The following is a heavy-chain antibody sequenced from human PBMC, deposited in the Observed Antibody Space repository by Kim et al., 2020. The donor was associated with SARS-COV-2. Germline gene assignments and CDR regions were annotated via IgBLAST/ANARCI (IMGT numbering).Heavy chain of an antibody. CDR3: ARDSGTYDFDS. CDR2: ISSSSSTI. D-gene: IGHD1-26*01. V-gene: IGHV3-21*01. CDR1: GFTFSSYS. Sequence: GGSLRLSCAASGFTFSSYSMNWVRQAPGKGLEWVSSISSSSSTIHYADSLKGRFTISRDNAKNTMYLQMNSLRAEDTAVYYCARDSGTYDFDSWGQGNLGSVSS. J-gene: IGHJ4*02.